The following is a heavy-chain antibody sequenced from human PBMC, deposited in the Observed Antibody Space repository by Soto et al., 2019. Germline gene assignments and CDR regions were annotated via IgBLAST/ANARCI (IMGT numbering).Heavy chain of an antibody. D-gene: IGHD2-8*01. Sequence: QVELVQSGPEVKKPGASVKVSCKASVYSFSNSGFSWMRQAPGQGLVWLGWISTYNGNTNYAQKFKGILSMTRDTSTTTAFRELTTLRSDDTAVYYCARDEYNNGRNWLNPWGQGTLVTVTS. CDR2: ISTYNGNT. CDR1: VYSFSNSG. V-gene: IGHV1-18*01. CDR3: ARDEYNNGRNWLNP. J-gene: IGHJ5*02.